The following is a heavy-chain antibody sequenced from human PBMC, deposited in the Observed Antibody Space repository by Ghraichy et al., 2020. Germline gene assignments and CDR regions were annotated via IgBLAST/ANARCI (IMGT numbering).Heavy chain of an antibody. V-gene: IGHV4-59*01. CDR2: IYYSGST. J-gene: IGHJ4*02. CDR3: ARGRRGTKPATATSPFDY. CDR1: GGSISSYY. D-gene: IGHD2-15*01. Sequence: SETLSLTCTVSGGSISSYYWSWIRQPPGKGLEWIGYIYYSGSTNYNPSLKSRVTISVDTSKNQFSLKLSSVTAADTALYYCARGRRGTKPATATSPFDYWGQGNLVTVSS.